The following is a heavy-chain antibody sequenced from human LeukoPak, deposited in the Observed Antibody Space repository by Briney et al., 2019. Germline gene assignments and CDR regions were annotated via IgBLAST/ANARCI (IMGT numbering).Heavy chain of an antibody. CDR1: GFTFSSYS. CDR3: ARTYYYGSGSYSPVTIDY. D-gene: IGHD3-10*01. CDR2: ISSSSSYI. Sequence: GGSLRLSCAASGFTFSSYSMNWVRQAPGKGLEWVSSISSSSSYIYYADSVKGRFTISRDNAKNSLYLQMNSLRAEDTAVYYCARTYYYGSGSYSPVTIDYWGQGTLVTVSS. V-gene: IGHV3-21*01. J-gene: IGHJ4*02.